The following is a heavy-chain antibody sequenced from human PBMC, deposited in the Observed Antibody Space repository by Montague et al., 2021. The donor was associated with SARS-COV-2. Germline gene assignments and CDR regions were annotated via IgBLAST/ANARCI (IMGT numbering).Heavy chain of an antibody. J-gene: IGHJ5*02. CDR2: IYSTVIT. D-gene: IGHD4-17*01. V-gene: IGHV4-61*09. CDR1: GGSISSASYY. CDR3: ARDPHDYGRFDP. Sequence: TLSLTCTVSGGSISSASYYWSWIRQPAGKGLEWIGHIYSTVITNYSPSLKSRVTISVDLSKNQFSLKMTSVTAADTAVYYCARDPHDYGRFDPWGQGILVTVSS.